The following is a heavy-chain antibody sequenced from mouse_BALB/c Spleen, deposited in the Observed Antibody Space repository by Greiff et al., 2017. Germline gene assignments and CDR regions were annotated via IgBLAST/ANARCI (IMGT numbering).Heavy chain of an antibody. J-gene: IGHJ2*01. CDR3: ARSHLALLRSYYFDY. V-gene: IGHV1-4*02. D-gene: IGHD1-1*01. CDR2: INPSSGYT. CDR1: GYTFTSYT. Sequence: VQLQQSAAELARPGASVKMSCKASGYTFTSYTMHWVKQRPGQGLEWIGYINPSSGYTEYNQKFKDKTTLTADKSSSTAYMQLSSLTSEDSAVYYCARSHLALLRSYYFDYWGQGTTLTVSS.